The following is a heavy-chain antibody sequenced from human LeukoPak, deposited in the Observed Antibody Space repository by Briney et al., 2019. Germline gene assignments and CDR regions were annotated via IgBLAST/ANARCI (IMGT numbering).Heavy chain of an antibody. CDR1: GFTFDEYT. V-gene: IGHV3-9*01. J-gene: IGHJ4*02. D-gene: IGHD6-13*01. CDR2: ISWNSGNI. CDR3: ASGHTGYSSSWYNY. Sequence: GGSLRLACEASGFTFDEYTMHWVRQSPGKGPEWVSRISWNSGNIAYADSVKGRFTISRDNAKNSLYLQMNSLRAEDTAVYYCASGHTGYSSSWYNYWGQGTLVTVSS.